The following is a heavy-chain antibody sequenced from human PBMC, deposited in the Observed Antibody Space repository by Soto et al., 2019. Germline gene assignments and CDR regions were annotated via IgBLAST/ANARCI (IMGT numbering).Heavy chain of an antibody. J-gene: IGHJ4*02. CDR1: GFTFSNYA. CDR3: AICPAWGGGCERLGY. CDR2: ISDSGGST. D-gene: IGHD2-15*01. V-gene: IGHV3-23*01. Sequence: EVQLLESGGGLVQRGGSLRLSCAASGFTFSNYAMSWVRQAPGKGLEWVSLISDSGGSTYYAGSVNGRFTISRDNSKNTLYLQMNSLRAEDTAVHYCAICPAWGGGCERLGYWGQGALVTVSS.